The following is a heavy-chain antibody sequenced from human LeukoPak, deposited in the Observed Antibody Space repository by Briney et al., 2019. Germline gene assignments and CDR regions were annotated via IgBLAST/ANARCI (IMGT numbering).Heavy chain of an antibody. D-gene: IGHD6-13*01. CDR2: INPNSGGT. Sequence: ASVKVSCKASGYTFTGHYMHWVRQAPGQGLEWMGWINPNSGGTNYAQKFQGRVTMTRDTYISTAYMELSSLTSDDTAVYYCAKDSFTGYSSSWCPDYWGQGTLATVSS. J-gene: IGHJ4*02. CDR3: AKDSFTGYSSSWCPDY. CDR1: GYTFTGHY. V-gene: IGHV1-2*02.